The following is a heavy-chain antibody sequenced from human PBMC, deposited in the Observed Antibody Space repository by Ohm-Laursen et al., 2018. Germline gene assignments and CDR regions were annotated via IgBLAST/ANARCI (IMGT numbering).Heavy chain of an antibody. J-gene: IGHJ5*02. V-gene: IGHV3-23*01. Sequence: SLRLSCSASGFTFSSYAMNWVRQAPGKGLEWVSGISGSGDTTYYADSVKGRFTISRDSSENTVYLQMNDLRAEDTALYYCAKARSAVVFAASNHWGQGALVTVSS. CDR1: GFTFSSYA. CDR3: AKARSAVVFAASNH. D-gene: IGHD2-15*01. CDR2: ISGSGDTT.